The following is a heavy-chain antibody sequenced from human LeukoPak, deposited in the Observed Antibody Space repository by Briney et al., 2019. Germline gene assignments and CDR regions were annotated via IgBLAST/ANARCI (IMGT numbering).Heavy chain of an antibody. V-gene: IGHV4-4*07. CDR2: IYTSGST. J-gene: IGHJ4*02. D-gene: IGHD3-10*01. CDR1: GGSISSYY. CDR3: ARAPTMVRGVIIDGTYYFDY. Sequence: PSETLSLTCTVSGGSISSYYWSWIRQSPGRGLEWIGRIYTSGSTNYNPSLKSRVTMSVDTSKNQFSLKLSSVTAADTAVYYCARAPTMVRGVIIDGTYYFDYWGQGTLVTVSS.